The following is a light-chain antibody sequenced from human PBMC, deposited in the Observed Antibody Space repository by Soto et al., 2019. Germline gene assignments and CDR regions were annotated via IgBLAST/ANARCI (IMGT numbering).Light chain of an antibody. CDR1: SSDVGGYNY. Sequence: QSVLTQPASVSGSPGQSITISCTGTSSDVGGYNYVSWYQQHPGKAPRLIIYEVTHRPSGVSSRFSGSKSANTASLTISGLQADDEADYYCSSYTSNDTAYMFGTGTKVTVL. CDR2: EVT. V-gene: IGLV2-14*01. J-gene: IGLJ1*01. CDR3: SSYTSNDTAYM.